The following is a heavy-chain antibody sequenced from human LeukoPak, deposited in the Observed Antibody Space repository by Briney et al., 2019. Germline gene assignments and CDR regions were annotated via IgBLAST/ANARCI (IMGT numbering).Heavy chain of an antibody. J-gene: IGHJ4*02. CDR3: ARYDYNNYVGYYDH. CDR2: INWHGGTT. Sequence: GGSLRLSCAASGFTFDDYGMSWVRQAPGKGLEWVSGINWHGGTTDYADSVKGRFTISRDNAKNPLYLQMNSLRAEDTALYYCARYDYNNYVGYYDHWGQGTLVTVSS. V-gene: IGHV3-20*04. CDR1: GFTFDDYG. D-gene: IGHD4-11*01.